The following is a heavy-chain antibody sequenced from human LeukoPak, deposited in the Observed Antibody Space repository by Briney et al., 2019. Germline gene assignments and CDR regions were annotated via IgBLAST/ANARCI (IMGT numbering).Heavy chain of an antibody. D-gene: IGHD5-18*01. CDR2: IIPIFGTA. CDR1: GGTFSSYA. CDR3: AQGKGYSYGTNWFDP. Sequence: ASVKVSCKASGGTFSSYAISWVRQPPGQGLEWMRGIIPIFGTANYAQKFQGRVTITADESTSTAYMELSSLRSEDTAVYYCAQGKGYSYGTNWFDPWGQGTLVTVSS. V-gene: IGHV1-69*13. J-gene: IGHJ5*02.